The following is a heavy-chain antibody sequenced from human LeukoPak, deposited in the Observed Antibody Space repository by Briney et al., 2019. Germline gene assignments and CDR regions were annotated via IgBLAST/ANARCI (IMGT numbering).Heavy chain of an antibody. CDR3: LTTYSSHWYNEGNY. J-gene: IGHJ4*02. D-gene: IGHD6-19*01. CDR1: GFTFSRYW. V-gene: IGHV3-7*01. Sequence: PGGSLRLSCVASGFTFSRYWMSWVRQAPGKGLEWVAKINQDGSGEYYLDSVKGRFTISRDNAKNSLYLQMNSLRADDTAVYSCLTTYSSHWYNEGNYWGQGTLVTVSS. CDR2: INQDGSGE.